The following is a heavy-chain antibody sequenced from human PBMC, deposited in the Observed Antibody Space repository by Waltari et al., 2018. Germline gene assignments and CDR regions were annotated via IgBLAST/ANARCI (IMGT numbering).Heavy chain of an antibody. CDR1: GGSFSGYY. CDR3: ARVVLGYCSSTSCYDYYYGMDV. J-gene: IGHJ6*02. Sequence: QVQLQQWGAGLLKPSETLSLTCAVYGGSFSGYYWSWIRQPPGKGLEWIGEINHSGSTNYNPSRKSRFTISVDTSKNQFSLKLSSVTAADTAVYYCARVVLGYCSSTSCYDYYYGMDVWGQGTTVTVSS. V-gene: IGHV4-34*01. D-gene: IGHD2-2*01. CDR2: INHSGST.